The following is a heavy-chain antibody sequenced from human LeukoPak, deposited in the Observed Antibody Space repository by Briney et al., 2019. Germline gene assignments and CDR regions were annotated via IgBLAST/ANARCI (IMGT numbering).Heavy chain of an antibody. Sequence: PSETLSLTCTVSGGSISSSSYYWGWIRQPPGKGLEWIGSINYSGSTYYDPSLKSRVTISVDKSKNQFSLKLSSVTAADTAVYYCASPIDYGDYFSPPGYWGQGTLVTVSS. CDR2: INYSGST. J-gene: IGHJ4*02. CDR1: GGSISSSSYY. D-gene: IGHD4-17*01. CDR3: ASPIDYGDYFSPPGY. V-gene: IGHV4-39*07.